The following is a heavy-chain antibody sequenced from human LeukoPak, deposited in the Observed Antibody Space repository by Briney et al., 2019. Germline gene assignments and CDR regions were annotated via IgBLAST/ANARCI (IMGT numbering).Heavy chain of an antibody. CDR3: ARALTEILWGVRRYGDYVYSLDY. J-gene: IGHJ4*02. D-gene: IGHD4-17*01. CDR1: GYTFTGYY. V-gene: IGHV1-2*02. Sequence: ASVKVSCKASGYTFTGYYMHWVRQAPGQGLEWMGWINPNSGGTNYAQKFQGRVTMTRDTSISTAYMELSRLRSDDTAVYYCARALTEILWGVRRYGDYVYSLDYWGQGTLVTVSS. CDR2: INPNSGGT.